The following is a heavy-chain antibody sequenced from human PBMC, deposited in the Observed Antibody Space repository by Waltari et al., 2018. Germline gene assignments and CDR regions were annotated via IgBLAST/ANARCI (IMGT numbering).Heavy chain of an antibody. CDR3: SRGRAGTLLD. V-gene: IGHV4-34*01. D-gene: IGHD1-7*01. CDR1: DGSFSGYY. J-gene: IGHJ4*02. Sequence: QVRLQQWGAGLLKPSETLALTCGVYDGSFSGYYWSWMRQPPGKGLEWIGEINHSGSNDYNPSLKSRVTISVDTSKNQFSLKLNSVTAADTAVYYCSRGRAGTLLDWGQGTLVTVSS. CDR2: INHSGSN.